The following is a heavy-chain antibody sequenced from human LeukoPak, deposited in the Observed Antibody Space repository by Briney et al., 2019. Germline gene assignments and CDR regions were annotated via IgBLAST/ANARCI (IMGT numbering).Heavy chain of an antibody. J-gene: IGHJ4*02. Sequence: SETLSLTCTLSSRSISSYYWSWIRHPPGKGLEWLGYIYYSGSTNYNPSLKSRVTISVDTSKNPFSLKLSSVTAADTAVYYCARGIAAAGPTGGYWGQGTLVTVSS. CDR1: SRSISSYY. CDR2: IYYSGST. V-gene: IGHV4-59*01. D-gene: IGHD6-13*01. CDR3: ARGIAAAGPTGGY.